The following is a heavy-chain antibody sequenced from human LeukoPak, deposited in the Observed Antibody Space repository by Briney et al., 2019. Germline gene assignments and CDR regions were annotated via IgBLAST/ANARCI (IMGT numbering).Heavy chain of an antibody. Sequence: GGSLRLSCAASRFTVSSNYMTWVRQAAGKGLEWVSSISSGAKTVYYADSVKGRFTISRDNAKNSLYLQMNSLRAEDTAVYYCARSWSDWGQGTLVTVSS. J-gene: IGHJ4*02. D-gene: IGHD6-13*01. CDR2: ISSGAKTV. V-gene: IGHV3-11*01. CDR3: ARSWSD. CDR1: RFTVSSNY.